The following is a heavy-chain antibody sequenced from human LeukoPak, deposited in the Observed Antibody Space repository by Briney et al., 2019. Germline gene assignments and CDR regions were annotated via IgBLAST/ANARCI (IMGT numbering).Heavy chain of an antibody. Sequence: PSETLFLTCTVSGGSISSGDYYWSWIRQPPGKGLEWIGYIYYSGSTYYNPSLKSRVTISVDTSKNQFSLKLSSVTAADTAVYYCASAPAVGCSGGSCYSGPDYWGQGALVTVSS. CDR1: GGSISSGDYY. D-gene: IGHD2-15*01. CDR3: ASAPAVGCSGGSCYSGPDY. V-gene: IGHV4-30-4*01. J-gene: IGHJ4*02. CDR2: IYYSGST.